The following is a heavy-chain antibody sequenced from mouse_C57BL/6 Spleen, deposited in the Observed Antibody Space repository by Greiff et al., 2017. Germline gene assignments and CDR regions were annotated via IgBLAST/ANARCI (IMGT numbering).Heavy chain of an antibody. CDR2: IHPNSGST. Sequence: QVQLQQPGAELVKPGASVKLSCKASGYTFTSYWMHWVKQRPGQGLEWIGMIHPNSGSTNYNEKFKSKATLTVDKSSSTAYMQLSSLTSEDSAVDYCASITTAGGFAYWGQGTLVTVSA. J-gene: IGHJ3*01. V-gene: IGHV1-64*01. CDR1: GYTFTSYW. D-gene: IGHD1-2*01. CDR3: ASITTAGGFAY.